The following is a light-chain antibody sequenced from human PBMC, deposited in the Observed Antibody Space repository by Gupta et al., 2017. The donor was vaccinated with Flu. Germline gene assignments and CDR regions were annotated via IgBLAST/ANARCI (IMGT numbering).Light chain of an antibody. CDR2: YAS. J-gene: IGKJ2*01. CDR1: HIIGSG. Sequence: PDFQSLPPKEKVTTTCPASHIIGSGLHWYQQKPDQSPKLPIKYASQSFSGVPSRFSGSGSVTDFTLTINSLEAEDAATYYCHQSSGLPYTFGQGTKLEI. CDR3: HQSSGLPYT. V-gene: IGKV6-21*01.